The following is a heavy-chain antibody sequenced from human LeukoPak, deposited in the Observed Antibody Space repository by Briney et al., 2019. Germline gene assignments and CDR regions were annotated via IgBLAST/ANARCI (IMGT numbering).Heavy chain of an antibody. J-gene: IGHJ6*03. V-gene: IGHV1-69*13. CDR3: ARDRGYNNGYYDYHLDV. CDR1: GGSGGSFSNHG. Sequence: ASVKVSCKASGGSGGSFSNHGINWVRQAPGHGLEWMGSIIPIFGSANYAQKFQGRVSISADESTSTAYMELNSLRPDDTAVYYCARDRGYNNGYYDYHLDVWGQGTTVSVSS. CDR2: IIPIFGSA. D-gene: IGHD1-1*01.